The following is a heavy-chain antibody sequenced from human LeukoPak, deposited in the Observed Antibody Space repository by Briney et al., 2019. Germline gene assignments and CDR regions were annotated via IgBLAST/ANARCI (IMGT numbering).Heavy chain of an antibody. V-gene: IGHV3-21*01. Sequence: GGSLRLSCAASGFTFSDYSMNWVRQAPGKGLEWVSSISSSSSYIYYADSVKGRFTISRDNAENSLYLQMSSLRAEDTAVYYCARDGGSYPFDYWGQGTLVTVSS. J-gene: IGHJ4*02. CDR3: ARDGGSYPFDY. CDR2: ISSSSSYI. D-gene: IGHD1-26*01. CDR1: GFTFSDYS.